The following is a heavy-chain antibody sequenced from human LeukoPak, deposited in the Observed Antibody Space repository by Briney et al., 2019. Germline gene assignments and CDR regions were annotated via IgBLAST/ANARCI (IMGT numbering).Heavy chain of an antibody. Sequence: PSETLSLTCTVSGDSISSGDYYWSWIRQPAGKGLEWIGRISSSGSTNYNPSLKSRVTISVDTSKNQFSLKLSSMTAADTAVYYCARGALLWFGDRMEYYFDYWGQGTLLTVSS. CDR3: ARGALLWFGDRMEYYFDY. J-gene: IGHJ4*02. CDR1: GDSISSGDYY. V-gene: IGHV4-61*02. D-gene: IGHD3-10*01. CDR2: ISSSGST.